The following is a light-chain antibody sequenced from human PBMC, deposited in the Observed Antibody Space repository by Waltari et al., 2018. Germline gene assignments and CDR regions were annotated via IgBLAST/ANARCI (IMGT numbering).Light chain of an antibody. CDR2: GAS. Sequence: ENVLTQSQDTLSLSPGDRDTLSCRASQSVRSYLAWYQQIRGQAPRLLIYGASNRATGIPARFSGSGSGTDFTLTISTLEPEDFAVYYCQQRSNWPLTFGGGTKVEIK. J-gene: IGKJ4*01. CDR1: QSVRSY. V-gene: IGKV3-11*01. CDR3: QQRSNWPLT.